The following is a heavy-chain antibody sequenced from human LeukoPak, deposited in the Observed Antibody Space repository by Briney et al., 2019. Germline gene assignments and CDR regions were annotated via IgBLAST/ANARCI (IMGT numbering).Heavy chain of an antibody. V-gene: IGHV3-23*01. CDR2: ISGSGGGT. J-gene: IGHJ4*02. Sequence: GGSLRLSCAASGFTFSNYAMSWVRQAPGKGLEWVSAISGSGGGTYYADSVKGRFTISRDNSKNTLYLQMNSLRAEDTAVYYCARDILTTTVTTSSYWGQGTLVTVSS. CDR1: GFTFSNYA. CDR3: ARDILTTTVTTSSY. D-gene: IGHD4-17*01.